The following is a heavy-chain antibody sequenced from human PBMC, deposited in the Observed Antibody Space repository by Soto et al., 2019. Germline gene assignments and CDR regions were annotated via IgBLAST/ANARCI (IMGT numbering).Heavy chain of an antibody. Sequence: PGGSLRLSCAASGFTVSSNYMSGVRQAPGKGLEWVSVIYSGGSTYYADSVKGRFTISRHNSKNALYLQMNSLRAEDTAVYYCARMVRGIYFDYWGQGTLVTVSS. CDR3: ARMVRGIYFDY. J-gene: IGHJ4*02. CDR2: IYSGGST. D-gene: IGHD3-10*01. V-gene: IGHV3-53*04. CDR1: GFTVSSNY.